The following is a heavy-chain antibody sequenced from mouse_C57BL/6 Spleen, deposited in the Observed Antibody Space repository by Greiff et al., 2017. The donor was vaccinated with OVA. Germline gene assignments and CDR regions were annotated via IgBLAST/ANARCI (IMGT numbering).Heavy chain of an antibody. CDR3: ARRGDSSRAMDY. D-gene: IGHD3-2*01. V-gene: IGHV1-66*01. CDR1: GYSFTSYY. J-gene: IGHJ4*01. CDR2: IYPGSGNT. Sequence: VQLQESGPELVKPGASVKISCKASGYSFTSYYIHWVKQRPGQGLEWIGWIYPGSGNTKYNEKFKGKATLTADTSSSTAYMQLSSLTSEDSAVYYCARRGDSSRAMDYWGQGTSVTVSS.